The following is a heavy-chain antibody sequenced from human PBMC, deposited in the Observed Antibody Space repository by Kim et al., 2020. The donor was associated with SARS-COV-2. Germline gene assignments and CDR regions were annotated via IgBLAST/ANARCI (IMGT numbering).Heavy chain of an antibody. Sequence: SETLSLTCTVSGGSISSSSYYWGWIRQPPGKGLEWIGSIYYSGSTYYNPSLKSRVTISVDTSKNQFSLKLSSVTAADTAVYYCARPDEYGMDVWGQGTTVTVSS. J-gene: IGHJ6*02. CDR1: GGSISSSSYY. V-gene: IGHV4-39*01. CDR3: ARPDEYGMDV. CDR2: IYYSGST.